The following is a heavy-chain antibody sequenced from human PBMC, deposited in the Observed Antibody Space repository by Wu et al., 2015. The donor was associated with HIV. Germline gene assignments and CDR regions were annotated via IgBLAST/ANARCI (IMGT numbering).Heavy chain of an antibody. D-gene: IGHD5-24*01. CDR2: INPSGGST. CDR3: ARDSPRDGYNP. CDR1: GYTFTSYY. V-gene: IGHV1-46*01. Sequence: QVQLVQSGAEVKKPGASVKVSCKASGYTFTSYYMHWVRQAPGQGLEWMGIINPSGGSTSYAQKFRGRVTLTRETTANRVYLELRSLRSDDTAVYYCARDSPRDGYNPWGQGTLVTVSS. J-gene: IGHJ5*02.